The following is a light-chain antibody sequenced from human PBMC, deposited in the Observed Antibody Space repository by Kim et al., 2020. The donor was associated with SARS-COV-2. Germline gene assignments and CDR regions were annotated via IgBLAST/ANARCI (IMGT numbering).Light chain of an antibody. J-gene: IGLJ3*02. V-gene: IGLV2-14*03. Sequence: QSALTQPASVSGSPGQSITISCTGTSSDVGGYNYVSWYQQHPGKAPKLMIYDVSNRPSGVSNRFSGSKSGSTASLTISGLLAEDEADYYCSSYSSSSTRVFGGGTQLTVL. CDR2: DVS. CDR1: SSDVGGYNY. CDR3: SSYSSSSTRV.